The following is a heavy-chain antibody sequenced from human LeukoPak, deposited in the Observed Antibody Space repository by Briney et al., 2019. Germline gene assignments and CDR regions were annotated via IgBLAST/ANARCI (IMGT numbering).Heavy chain of an antibody. CDR3: ARNRDLGPAEFSQH. V-gene: IGHV1-69*13. J-gene: IGHJ1*01. CDR1: GGTFSSYA. Sequence: ASVKVSCKASGGTFSSYAISWVRQAPGQGLEWMGGIIPIFGTANYAQKFQGRVTITADESTSTAYMELSSLRSEDTAVYYCARNRDLGPAEFSQHWGQGTLVTVSS. CDR2: IIPIFGTA. D-gene: IGHD2/OR15-2a*01.